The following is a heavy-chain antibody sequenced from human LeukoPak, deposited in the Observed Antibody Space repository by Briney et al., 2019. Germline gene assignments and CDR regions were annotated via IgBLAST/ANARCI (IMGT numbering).Heavy chain of an antibody. CDR1: GFNFNDAY. D-gene: IGHD2-21*02. V-gene: IGHV3-15*01. CDR2: VKSIRVGGTT. CDR3: TARVVTTNEF. Sequence: PGGSLRLSCLGSGFNFNDAYMNWVRQAPGKGLEWVGRVKSIRVGGTTDDTAPVKGRFTISRDDSKRTVYLQMNSLKTEDTAVYFCTARVVTTNEFWGQGTLVTVSS. J-gene: IGHJ4*02.